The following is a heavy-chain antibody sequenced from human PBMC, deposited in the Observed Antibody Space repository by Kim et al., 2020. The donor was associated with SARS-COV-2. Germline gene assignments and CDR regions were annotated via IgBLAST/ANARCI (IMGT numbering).Heavy chain of an antibody. Sequence: SETLSLTCTVSGGSISSSSYYWGWIRQPPGKGLEWIGSIYYSGSTYYNPSLKSRVTISVDTSKNQFSLKLSSVTAADTALHYCARDWEYYDSSGYFGYWG. D-gene: IGHD3-22*01. J-gene: IGHJ4*01. CDR1: GGSISSSSYY. CDR3: ARDWEYYDSSGYFGY. V-gene: IGHV4-39*07. CDR2: IYYSGST.